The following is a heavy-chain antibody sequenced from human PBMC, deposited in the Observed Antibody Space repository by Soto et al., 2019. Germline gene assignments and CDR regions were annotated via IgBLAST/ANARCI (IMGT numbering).Heavy chain of an antibody. J-gene: IGHJ4*02. CDR1: GFSLRTSGVG. V-gene: IGHV2-5*02. CDR2: NYGDDGK. D-gene: IGHD4-17*01. CDR3: SHLTTGGFYFDY. Sequence: QITLKESGPTLVKPTQTLTLTCTFSGFSLRTSGVGVGWIRQPPGKALEWLALNYGDDGKRYSPSLKSRITITKDTSKNQVVLRMTNMDTVDKATYYWSHLTTGGFYFDYWGQVTLVTVSS.